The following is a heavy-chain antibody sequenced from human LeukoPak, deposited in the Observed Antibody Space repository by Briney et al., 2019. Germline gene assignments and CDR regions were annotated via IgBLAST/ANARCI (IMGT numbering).Heavy chain of an antibody. CDR3: ATCGGDCPWGAFDI. J-gene: IGHJ3*02. V-gene: IGHV3-30-3*01. D-gene: IGHD2-21*02. CDR2: ISYDGSNK. Sequence: PGGSLRLSCAASGFTFSSYAMHWVRQAPGKGLEWVAVISYDGSNKYYADSVKGRFTISRDNSKNTLYLQMNSLRAEDTAVYYCATCGGDCPWGAFDIWGQGTMVTVSS. CDR1: GFTFSSYA.